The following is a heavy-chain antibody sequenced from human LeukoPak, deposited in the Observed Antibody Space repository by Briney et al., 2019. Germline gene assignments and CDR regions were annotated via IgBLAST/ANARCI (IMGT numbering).Heavy chain of an antibody. V-gene: IGHV1-2*02. CDR1: GYTFTGYY. Sequence: ASVKVSCKASGYTFTGYYMHWVRQAPGQGLEWMGWINPNSGGTNYAQKFQGRVTMTRDTSISTAYMELSRLRSDDTAVYYCARPPIDYYYGMDVWGQGTAVTVSS. J-gene: IGHJ6*02. CDR2: INPNSGGT. CDR3: ARPPIDYYYGMDV. D-gene: IGHD3-22*01.